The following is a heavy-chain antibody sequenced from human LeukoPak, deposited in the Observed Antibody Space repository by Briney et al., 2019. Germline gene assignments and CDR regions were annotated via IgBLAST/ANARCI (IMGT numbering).Heavy chain of an antibody. Sequence: GGSLRLSCAASGFTFSSYGMHWVRQAPGKGLEWVAVISYDGSNKYYADSVKGRFTISRDNSKNALYLQMNSLRAEDTAVYYCTCYDFWSGYKGLDYWGQGTLVTVSS. CDR1: GFTFSSYG. CDR2: ISYDGSNK. J-gene: IGHJ4*02. CDR3: TCYDFWSGYKGLDY. V-gene: IGHV3-30*03. D-gene: IGHD3-3*01.